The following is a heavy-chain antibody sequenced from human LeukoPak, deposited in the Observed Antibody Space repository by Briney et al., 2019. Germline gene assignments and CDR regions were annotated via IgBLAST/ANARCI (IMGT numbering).Heavy chain of an antibody. CDR1: GFIFSNYV. J-gene: IGHJ3*01. Sequence: PGGSLRLSCAASGFIFSNYVMSCVRQAPGKGLEWVSGISGSGRGTYYADSAKGRFTISRDISKNTLFLQMNSLRPEDTAMYYCAKRRDWGQGTMVTVSS. CDR2: ISGSGRGT. V-gene: IGHV3-23*01. CDR3: AKRRD.